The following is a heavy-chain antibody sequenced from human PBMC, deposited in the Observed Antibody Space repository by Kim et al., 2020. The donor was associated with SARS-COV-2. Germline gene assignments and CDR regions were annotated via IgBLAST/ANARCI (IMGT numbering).Heavy chain of an antibody. Sequence: GGSLRLSCAASGFTFSSYGMHWVRQAPGKGLEWVAVISYDGSNKYYADSVKGRFTISRDNSKNTLYLQMNSLRAEDTAVYYCAKSRMLVGITMVRGVIIKAAFDYWGQGTLSTVPP. J-gene: IGHJ4*02. CDR3: AKSRMLVGITMVRGVIIKAAFDY. V-gene: IGHV3-30*18. CDR1: GFTFSSYG. CDR2: ISYDGSNK. D-gene: IGHD3-10*01.